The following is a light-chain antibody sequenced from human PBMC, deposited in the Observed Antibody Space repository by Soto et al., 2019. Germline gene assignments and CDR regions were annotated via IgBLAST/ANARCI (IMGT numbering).Light chain of an antibody. J-gene: IGKJ1*01. CDR1: QSISNY. CDR2: AAS. V-gene: IGKV1-39*01. Sequence: DIQMTQSPSSLSASVGDRVTITCRASQSISNYLNVYQQKPGKAPKLLMFAASSLQSGVPSRFTGGGSGKDFTHNISSLHPEDFETSYCQQSYSTPRTFGQGTKVEIK. CDR3: QQSYSTPRT.